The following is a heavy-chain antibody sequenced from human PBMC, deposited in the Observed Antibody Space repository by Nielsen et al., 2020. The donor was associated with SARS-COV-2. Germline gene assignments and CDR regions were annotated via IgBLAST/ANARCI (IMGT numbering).Heavy chain of an antibody. D-gene: IGHD4-17*01. V-gene: IGHV4-38-2*02. Sequence: SETLSLTCTVSGYSISSGYYWGWIRQPPGKGLEWIGSIYHSGSTYYNPSPKSRVTISVDTSKNQFSLKLSSVTAADTAVYYCARANGDYDYYGMDVWGQGTTVTVSS. CDR2: IYHSGST. J-gene: IGHJ6*02. CDR3: ARANGDYDYYGMDV. CDR1: GYSISSGYY.